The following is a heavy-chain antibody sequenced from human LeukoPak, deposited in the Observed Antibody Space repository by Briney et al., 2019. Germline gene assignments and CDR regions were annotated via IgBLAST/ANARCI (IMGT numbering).Heavy chain of an antibody. V-gene: IGHV1-2*02. CDR2: INPESGGT. CDR1: GYSFTVYY. CDR3: ARDLEGLERYFDY. Sequence: ASVSVSFKVSGYSFTVYYLHWVRQAPGQGDEWMGEINPESGGTNNTQKFQGRVTLTRDTSISTAYMELTRLTSDDTAVYYCARDLEGLERYFDYWGQGTLVTVSS. D-gene: IGHD1-1*01. J-gene: IGHJ4*02.